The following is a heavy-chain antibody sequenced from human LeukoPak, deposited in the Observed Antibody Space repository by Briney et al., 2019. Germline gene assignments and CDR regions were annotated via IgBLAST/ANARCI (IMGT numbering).Heavy chain of an antibody. CDR2: IYYSGST. CDR1: GGSISSSSYY. V-gene: IGHV4-39*01. Sequence: SETLSPTCTVSGGSISSSSYYWGWIRQPPGKGLEWIGSIYYSGSTYYNPSLKSRVTISVDTSKNQFSLKLSSVTAADTAVYYCARPHYDYVWGSYTQYYMDVWGKGTTVTISS. D-gene: IGHD3-16*01. J-gene: IGHJ6*03. CDR3: ARPHYDYVWGSYTQYYMDV.